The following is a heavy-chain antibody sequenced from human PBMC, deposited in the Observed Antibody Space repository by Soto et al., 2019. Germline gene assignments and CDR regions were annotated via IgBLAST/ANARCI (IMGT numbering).Heavy chain of an antibody. D-gene: IGHD5-18*01. CDR2: IYYSGST. J-gene: IGHJ5*02. V-gene: IGHV4-34*01. CDR3: ARDRGYSNWYDP. Sequence: PSETLSLTCAVYGGSFSGYYWSWIRQPPGKGLEWIGYIYYSGSTNYNPSLTSRVTISVDGSKNQFPLKLNSVTAADTAIYYCARDRGYSNWYDPWGQGILVTVSS. CDR1: GGSFSGYY.